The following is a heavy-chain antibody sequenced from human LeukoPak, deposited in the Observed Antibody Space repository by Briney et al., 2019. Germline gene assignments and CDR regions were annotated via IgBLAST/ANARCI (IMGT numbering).Heavy chain of an antibody. J-gene: IGHJ4*02. Sequence: PGGSLRLSCATSGFTFSSYSMNWVRQAPGKGQEWVSHISSSSRTVYYADSMKGRFTISRDNAKNALYLQMNSLRVEDTAVYYCARESVWLEFDYWGQGTLATVSS. D-gene: IGHD6-19*01. CDR1: GFTFSSYS. CDR2: ISSSSRTV. CDR3: ARESVWLEFDY. V-gene: IGHV3-48*01.